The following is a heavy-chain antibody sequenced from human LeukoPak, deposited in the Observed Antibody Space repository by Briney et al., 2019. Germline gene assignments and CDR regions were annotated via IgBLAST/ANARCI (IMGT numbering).Heavy chain of an antibody. D-gene: IGHD1-26*01. CDR3: AKVGIMGATYYFDY. CDR1: GLTFRSYA. Sequence: GGSLRLSSAASGLTFRSYAMSWVRQAPGKGLEWVSVISGNGGNTYYADSVKGRFTISRDNSKNTLYLQMNSLRAEDTAVYYCAKVGIMGATYYFDYWGQGTLVTVSS. V-gene: IGHV3-23*01. CDR2: ISGNGGNT. J-gene: IGHJ4*02.